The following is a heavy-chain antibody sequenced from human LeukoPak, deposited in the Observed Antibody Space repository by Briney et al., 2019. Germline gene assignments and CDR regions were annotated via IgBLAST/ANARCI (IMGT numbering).Heavy chain of an antibody. CDR2: INPNSGGT. J-gene: IGHJ4*02. D-gene: IGHD3-10*01. CDR1: GYTFTGYY. CDR3: ARDRGRKAYYGSGSYKYYFDY. V-gene: IGHV1-2*02. Sequence: ASVKVSCKASGYTFTGYYMHWVRQAPGQGLEWMGWINPNSGGTNYAQKFQGRVTMTRDTSTSTAYMELSRLRSDDTAVYYCARDRGRKAYYGSGSYKYYFDYWGQGTLVTVSS.